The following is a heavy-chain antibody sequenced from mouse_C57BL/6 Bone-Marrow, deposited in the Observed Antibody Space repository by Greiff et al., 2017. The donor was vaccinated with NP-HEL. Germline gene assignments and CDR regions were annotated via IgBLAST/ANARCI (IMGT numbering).Heavy chain of an antibody. CDR2: FYPGSGSI. D-gene: IGHD2-4*01. V-gene: IGHV1-62-2*01. Sequence: VQLQESGAELVKPGASVKLSCKASGYTFTEYTIHWVKQRSGQGLAWIGWFYPGSGSIKYNEKFKDKATLTADKSSSTVYMELSRLTSEDSAVYFCARHEDRGLRRYGWFAYWGQGTLVTVSA. J-gene: IGHJ3*01. CDR3: ARHEDRGLRRYGWFAY. CDR1: GYTFTEYT.